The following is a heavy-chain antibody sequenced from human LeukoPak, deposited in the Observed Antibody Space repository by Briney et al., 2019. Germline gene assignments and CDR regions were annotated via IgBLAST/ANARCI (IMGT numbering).Heavy chain of an antibody. Sequence: GGSLRLSCAASGFTFSGYLMHWVRKAAGKGLVWVSRINSDGSSTAYADSVKGRFTISRDNAKNTLYLQMNSLRAEDTAVYYCARVRVATLNFWGQGILVTVSS. J-gene: IGHJ4*02. CDR2: INSDGSST. V-gene: IGHV3-74*01. CDR1: GFTFSGYL. CDR3: ARVRVATLNF. D-gene: IGHD5-24*01.